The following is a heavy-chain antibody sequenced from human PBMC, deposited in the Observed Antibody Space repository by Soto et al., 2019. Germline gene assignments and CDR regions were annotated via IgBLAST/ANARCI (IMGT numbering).Heavy chain of an antibody. CDR3: ARVRDIVVVVAAYDAFDI. CDR2: IKQDGSEK. D-gene: IGHD2-15*01. V-gene: IGHV3-7*01. J-gene: IGHJ3*02. CDR1: GFTFSSYW. Sequence: GGSLRLSCAASGFTFSSYWMSWVRQAPGKGLEWVANIKQDGSEKYYVDSVKGRFTISRDNAKNSLYLQMNSLRAEDTAVYYCARVRDIVVVVAAYDAFDIWGQGTMVTVSS.